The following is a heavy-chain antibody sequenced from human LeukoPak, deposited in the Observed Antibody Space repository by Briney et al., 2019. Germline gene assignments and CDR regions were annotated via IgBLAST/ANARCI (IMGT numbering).Heavy chain of an antibody. V-gene: IGHV4-34*01. D-gene: IGHD6-19*01. Sequence: KPSETLSLTCAVYGGSFSGYYWSWIRQPPGKGLEWIGEINHSGSTNYNPSLKSRVTISVDTSKNQFSLKLSSVTAADTAVYYCARYSSGWLNWFDPWGQGTLVTVSS. J-gene: IGHJ5*02. CDR3: ARYSSGWLNWFDP. CDR2: INHSGST. CDR1: GGSFSGYY.